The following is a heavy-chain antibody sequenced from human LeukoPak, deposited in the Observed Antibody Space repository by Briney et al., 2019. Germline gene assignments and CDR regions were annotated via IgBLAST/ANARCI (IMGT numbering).Heavy chain of an antibody. CDR2: IYYSGST. CDR3: ARVVGSITMIVVVPEYFQH. CDR1: GGSISSSSYY. D-gene: IGHD3-22*01. J-gene: IGHJ1*01. V-gene: IGHV4-39*07. Sequence: KPSETLSLTCTVSGGSISSSSYYWGWIRQPPGKGLEWIGSIYYSGSTYYNPSLKSRVTISVDTSKNQFSLKLSSVTAADTAVYYCARVVGSITMIVVVPEYFQHWGQGTLVTVSS.